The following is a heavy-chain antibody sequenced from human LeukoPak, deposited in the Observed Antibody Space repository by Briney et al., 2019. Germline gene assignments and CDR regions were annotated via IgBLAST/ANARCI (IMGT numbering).Heavy chain of an antibody. CDR2: IIPIFGTA. Sequence: SVKVSCKASGGTFSSYAISWVRQAPGQGLEWMGVIIPIFGTANYAQKFQGRVTITADESTSTAYMELSRLRYEDTAVYYCASTVITSQWIQLWFDYWGQGTLVTVSS. J-gene: IGHJ4*02. CDR3: ASTVITSQWIQLWFDY. V-gene: IGHV1-69*13. D-gene: IGHD5-18*01. CDR1: GGTFSSYA.